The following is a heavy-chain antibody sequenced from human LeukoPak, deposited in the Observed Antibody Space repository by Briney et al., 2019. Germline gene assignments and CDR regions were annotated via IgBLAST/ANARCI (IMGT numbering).Heavy chain of an antibody. Sequence: SQTLSPTWALYARSLGGYYWGWIRPPPEKVLEWIGEINHRVRTNLHTCLKSRVTLSVDTSKSQFSLKLSSVAAADTAVYYCARRGPPQDGFDYWGQGTLVTVSS. CDR2: INHRVRT. J-gene: IGHJ4*02. V-gene: IGHV4-34*01. CDR1: ARSLGGYY. D-gene: IGHD1-26*01. CDR3: ARRGPPQDGFDY.